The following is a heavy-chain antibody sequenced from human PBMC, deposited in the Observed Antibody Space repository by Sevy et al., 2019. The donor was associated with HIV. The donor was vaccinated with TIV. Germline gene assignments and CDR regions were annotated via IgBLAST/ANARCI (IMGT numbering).Heavy chain of an antibody. CDR2: ISAYNGNT. CDR3: ARARGNVLRFLEWSPYFDY. CDR1: GYTFTSYG. D-gene: IGHD3-3*01. J-gene: IGHJ4*02. Sequence: ASVKVSCKASGYTFTSYGISWVRQAPGQGLEWMGWISAYNGNTNYAQKLQGRVTMTTDTSTSTAYMELRSLRSDDTAVYYCARARGNVLRFLEWSPYFDYWGPGTLVTVSS. V-gene: IGHV1-18*01.